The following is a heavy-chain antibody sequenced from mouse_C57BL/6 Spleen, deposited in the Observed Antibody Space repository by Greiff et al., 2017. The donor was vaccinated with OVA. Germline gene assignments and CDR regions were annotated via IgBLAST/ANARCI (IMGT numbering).Heavy chain of an antibody. D-gene: IGHD1-1*01. CDR3: ARPLYGSSYGYFDY. V-gene: IGHV5-9*01. J-gene: IGHJ2*01. Sequence: DVMLVESGGGLVKPGGSLKLSCAASGFTFSSYTMSWVRQTPEKRLEWVATISGGGGNTYYPDSVKGRFTIARDNAKNTLYLQMSSLRSEDTAVYYCARPLYGSSYGYFDYWGQGTTLTVSS. CDR2: ISGGGGNT. CDR1: GFTFSSYT.